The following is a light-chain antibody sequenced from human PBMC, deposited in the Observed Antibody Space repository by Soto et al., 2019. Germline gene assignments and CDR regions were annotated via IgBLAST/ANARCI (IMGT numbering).Light chain of an antibody. CDR3: QQYNTYPYT. J-gene: IGKJ2*01. Sequence: DIPMTQSPSTLSASVGDRVTITCRASQSVTNWLAWYQQKPGKTPNLLIYDASRLQSGTPSRFSGTGSETEFTLTIYSLQPDDFATYYCQQYNTYPYTFGQGTKVEIK. V-gene: IGKV1-5*01. CDR2: DAS. CDR1: QSVTNW.